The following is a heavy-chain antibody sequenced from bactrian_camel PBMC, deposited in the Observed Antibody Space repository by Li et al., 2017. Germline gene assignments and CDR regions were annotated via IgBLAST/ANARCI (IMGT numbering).Heavy chain of an antibody. CDR3: AADLYYSDYDCVSGPVEYEF. CDR1: TYGYSEEF. J-gene: IGHJ4*01. D-gene: IGHD4*01. V-gene: IGHV3S53*01. CDR2: IYGGITT. Sequence: PLVESGGGSVRPGGSLTLSCAASTYGYSEEFMGWFRQAPGKAREGVAAIYGGITTYYDDSVKGRFTISQDNAENTVYLQMNSLKPEDTAMYYCAADLYYSDYDCVSGPVEYEFWGQGTQVTVS.